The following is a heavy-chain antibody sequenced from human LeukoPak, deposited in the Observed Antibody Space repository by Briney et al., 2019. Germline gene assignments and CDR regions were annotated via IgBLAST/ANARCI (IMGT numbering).Heavy chain of an antibody. CDR3: ARGQYRDSSASAFDY. V-gene: IGHV1-8*02. J-gene: IGHJ4*02. CDR2: MNPKSGNT. Sequence: RSSVKVSCKASGGTFSSYTISWVRQAPGQGLEWMGWMNPKSGNTGYAQKFRGRLTMTRDTSISTAYIELSSLTSEDTAVYYCARGQYRDSSASAFDYWGQGTLVTGSS. CDR1: GGTFSSYT. D-gene: IGHD3-22*01.